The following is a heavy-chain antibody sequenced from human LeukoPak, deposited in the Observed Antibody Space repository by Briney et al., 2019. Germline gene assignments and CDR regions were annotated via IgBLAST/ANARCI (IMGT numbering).Heavy chain of an antibody. CDR1: GYSISSGYY. V-gene: IGHV4-38-2*01. Sequence: TSETLSLTCAVSGYSISSGYYWGWIRQPPGKGLEWIGSIYHSGSTYYNPSLKSRVTISVDTSKNQFSLKLSSVTAADTAVYYCARQGGGLFDWLLEYYFDYWGQGTLVTVSS. D-gene: IGHD3/OR15-3a*01. J-gene: IGHJ4*02. CDR3: ARQGGGLFDWLLEYYFDY. CDR2: IYHSGST.